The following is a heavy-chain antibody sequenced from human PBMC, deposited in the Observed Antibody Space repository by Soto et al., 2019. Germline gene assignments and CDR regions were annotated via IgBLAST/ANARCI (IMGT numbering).Heavy chain of an antibody. CDR1: GFTFSSYA. V-gene: IGHV3-30-3*01. J-gene: IGHJ4*02. D-gene: IGHD4-17*01. CDR2: ISYDGSNK. Sequence: QVQLVESGGGVVQPGRSLRLPCAASGFTFSSYAMHWVRQAPGKGLEWVAVISYDGSNKYYADSVKGRFTISRDNSKNTLYLQMNSLRAEDTAVYYCARDDPLGYGGNNYWGQGTLVTVSS. CDR3: ARDDPLGYGGNNY.